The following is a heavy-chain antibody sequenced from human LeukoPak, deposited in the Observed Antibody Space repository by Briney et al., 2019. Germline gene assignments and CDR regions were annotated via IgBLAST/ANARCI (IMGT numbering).Heavy chain of an antibody. Sequence: GASVKVSCKASGYTFTTYGIIWMRQAPGQGLEWMGWISACNGNTNYAQKFQGRVTMTTDTSTTTAYMELKNLRSDDTAVYYCAKDSSNWSYFDYWGQGALVTVSS. CDR2: ISACNGNT. V-gene: IGHV1-18*01. J-gene: IGHJ4*02. CDR1: GYTFTTYG. D-gene: IGHD6-13*01. CDR3: AKDSSNWSYFDY.